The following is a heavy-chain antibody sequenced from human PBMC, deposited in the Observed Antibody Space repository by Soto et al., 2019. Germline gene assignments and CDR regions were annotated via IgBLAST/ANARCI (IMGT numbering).Heavy chain of an antibody. Sequence: ETLSLTCTVSGGSISSHYWSWVRQAPGKGLEWIGHIYYRGSTSYNPSLRSRSTISVDTSNNQFSLKLNSVTTADTAVYYCARDGREASGMDVWGQGTKVTVSS. CDR2: IYYRGST. J-gene: IGHJ6*02. CDR1: GGSISSHY. CDR3: ARDGREASGMDV. V-gene: IGHV4-59*11. D-gene: IGHD1-26*01.